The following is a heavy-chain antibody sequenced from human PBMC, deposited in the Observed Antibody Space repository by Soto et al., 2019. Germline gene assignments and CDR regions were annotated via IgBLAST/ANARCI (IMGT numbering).Heavy chain of an antibody. D-gene: IGHD6-19*01. CDR3: ARSGPIAVAGNFDY. CDR1: GYTFTSYG. CDR2: ISAYNGNT. Sequence: ASVKVSCKASGYTFTSYGISWVRQAPGQGLEWMGWISAYNGNTNYAQELQGRVTMTTDTSTSTAYMELRSLRSDDTVVYYCARSGPIAVAGNFDYWGQGTLVTVSS. J-gene: IGHJ4*02. V-gene: IGHV1-18*01.